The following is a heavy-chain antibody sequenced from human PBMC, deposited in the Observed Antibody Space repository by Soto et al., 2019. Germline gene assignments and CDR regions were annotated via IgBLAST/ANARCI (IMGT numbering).Heavy chain of an antibody. V-gene: IGHV4-34*01. CDR2: INHSGST. J-gene: IGHJ4*02. Sequence: NPSETLSLTCAVYGGSFSGYYWSWIRQPPGKGPEWIGEINHSGSTNYNPSLKSRVTISVDTSNNQFSLKLSSVTAADTAVYYCAREDGMVRGVINPSSNWGQGTLVTVSS. D-gene: IGHD3-10*01. CDR3: AREDGMVRGVINPSSN. CDR1: GGSFSGYY.